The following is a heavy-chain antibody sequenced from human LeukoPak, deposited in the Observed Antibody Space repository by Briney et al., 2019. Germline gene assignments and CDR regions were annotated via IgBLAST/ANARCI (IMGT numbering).Heavy chain of an antibody. CDR2: INPSGGST. CDR3: ARVANSSSWYRPHFDY. V-gene: IGHV1-46*01. CDR1: GYTFTSYY. J-gene: IGHJ4*02. Sequence: ASVKVSCKASGYTFTSYYMHWVRQAPGQGLEWMGIINPSGGSTSYAQKFQGRVTMTKDTSTSTVYMELSSLRSEDTAVYYCARVANSSSWYRPHFDYWGQGTLVTVSS. D-gene: IGHD6-13*01.